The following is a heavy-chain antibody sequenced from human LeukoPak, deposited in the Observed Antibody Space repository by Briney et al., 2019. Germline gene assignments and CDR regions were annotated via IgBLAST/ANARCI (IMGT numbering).Heavy chain of an antibody. CDR2: INPNSGGT. CDR1: GYTFTGYY. J-gene: IGHJ6*03. CDR3: ARDKKYCSSTSCYSYYYYYYMDV. Sequence: GASVKVSCKASGYTFTGYYMHWVRQAPGQGLEWMGWINPNSGGTNYAQKFQGRVTMTRDTSISTAYMELSRLRSDDTAVYYCARDKKYCSSTSCYSYYYYYYMDVWGKGTTVTVSS. V-gene: IGHV1-2*02. D-gene: IGHD2-2*01.